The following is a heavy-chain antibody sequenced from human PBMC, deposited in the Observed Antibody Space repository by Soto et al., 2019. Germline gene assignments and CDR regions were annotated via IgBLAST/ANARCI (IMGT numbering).Heavy chain of an antibody. D-gene: IGHD6-25*01. CDR2: IKPDGSDK. CDR1: GFIFSSHW. V-gene: IGHV3-7*01. J-gene: IGHJ4*02. CDR3: ARLYGSVSTFEY. Sequence: HPVGSLRLSCGTSGFIFSSHWMTWVRQAPGKGLEWVADIKPDGSDKHYVDSVKGRFTISRDNAEHSLYLQMSSLRAEDTAVYYCARLYGSVSTFEYWGQGTLVTVSS.